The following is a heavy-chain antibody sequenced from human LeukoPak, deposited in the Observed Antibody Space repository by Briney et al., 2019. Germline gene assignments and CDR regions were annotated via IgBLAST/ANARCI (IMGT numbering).Heavy chain of an antibody. CDR2: ISWVGGST. CDR1: GFTFDDYA. D-gene: IGHD3-3*01. V-gene: IGHV3-43D*04. J-gene: IGHJ4*02. CDR3: AKDPKGGSGYYRGEDYFDY. Sequence: PGGSLRLSCAASGFTFDDYAMHWVRQAPGKGLEWVSLISWVGGSTYYADSVKGRFTISRDNSKNALYLQMNSMRAEATALYYCAKDPKGGSGYYRGEDYFDYWGQGTLVTVSS.